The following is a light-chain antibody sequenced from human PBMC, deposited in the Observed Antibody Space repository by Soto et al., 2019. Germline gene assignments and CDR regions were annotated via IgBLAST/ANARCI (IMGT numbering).Light chain of an antibody. V-gene: IGLV2-8*01. CDR3: CSYAGHTNVL. CDR2: EVV. CDR1: INDVGGYNY. J-gene: IGLJ2*01. Sequence: QSVLTQPPSASGSPGQSVTISRTGTINDVGGYNYVSWYQHYPGEAPKLMIYEVVKRPSGVPDRFSGSKSGNTASLTVSGLQAEDEADYYCCSYAGHTNVLFGGGTKLTVL.